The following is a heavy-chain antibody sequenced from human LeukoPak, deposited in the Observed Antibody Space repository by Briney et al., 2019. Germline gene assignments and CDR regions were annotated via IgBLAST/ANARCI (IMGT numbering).Heavy chain of an antibody. D-gene: IGHD3-16*02. CDR1: GFTFSSYG. V-gene: IGHV3-23*01. CDR2: ISGSGGST. J-gene: IGHJ4*02. Sequence: GGSLRLSCAASGFTFSSYGMSWVRQAPGKGLEWVSAISGSGGSTYYADSVKGRFTISRDNSKNTLYLQMNSLRAEDTAVYYCARDRTNYDYVWGSYRSSSYFDYWGQGTLVTVSS. CDR3: ARDRTNYDYVWGSYRSSSYFDY.